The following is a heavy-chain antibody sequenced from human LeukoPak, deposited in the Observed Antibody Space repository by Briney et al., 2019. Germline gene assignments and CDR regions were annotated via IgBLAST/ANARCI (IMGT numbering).Heavy chain of an antibody. CDR1: GGSISSYY. Sequence: PSETLSLTCTVSGGSISSYYWSWIRQPPGKGLERIGYIYYTGSTNYNPSLKSRVIISVDTSKNQFSLKLSSVTAADTAVYYCARDAGYCSSSSCGAYFQHWGQGTLVTVSS. J-gene: IGHJ1*01. D-gene: IGHD2-2*01. CDR3: ARDAGYCSSSSCGAYFQH. CDR2: IYYTGST. V-gene: IGHV4-59*01.